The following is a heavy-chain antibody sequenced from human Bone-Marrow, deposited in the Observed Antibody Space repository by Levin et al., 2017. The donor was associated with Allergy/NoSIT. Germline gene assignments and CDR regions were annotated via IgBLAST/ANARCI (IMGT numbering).Heavy chain of an antibody. J-gene: IGHJ4*02. V-gene: IGHV3-23*01. CDR1: GFTFSSYP. CDR2: ISGSDGST. CDR3: ATGNWNDDYIFDY. Sequence: GESLKISCAASGFTFSSYPMNWVRQAPGKGLEWVSGISGSDGSTYYADSVKGRFTISRDNPQNTLFLQMNSLRAEDTAVYYCATGNWNDDYIFDYWGQGTLVTVSS. D-gene: IGHD1-1*01.